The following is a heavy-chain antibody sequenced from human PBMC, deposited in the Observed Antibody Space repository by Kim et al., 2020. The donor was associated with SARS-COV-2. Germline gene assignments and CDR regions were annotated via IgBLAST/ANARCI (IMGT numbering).Heavy chain of an antibody. J-gene: IGHJ4*02. CDR3: ARGTTVTGPGDY. CDR1: GGSISSGDYY. V-gene: IGHV4-30-4*01. D-gene: IGHD4-17*01. CDR2: IYYSGST. Sequence: SETLSLTCTVSGGSISSGDYYWSWIRQPPGKGLEWIGYIYYSGSTYYNPSLKSRVTISVDTSKNQFSLKLSSVTAADTAVYYCARGTTVTGPGDYWGQGTLVTVSS.